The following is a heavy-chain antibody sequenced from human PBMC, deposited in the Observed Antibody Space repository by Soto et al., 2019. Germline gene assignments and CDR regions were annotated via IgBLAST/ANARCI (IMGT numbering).Heavy chain of an antibody. D-gene: IGHD3-22*01. CDR3: ARGRMIGY. CDR2: INHSGST. V-gene: IGHV4-34*01. J-gene: IGHJ4*02. Sequence: QVQLQQWGAGLLKPSETLSLTCAVYGGSFSGYYWNWIRQPPGKGLEWIGEINHSGSTNYNPSLKSRVTISVDMSKNQFSLKLSSVTAADTAVYYCARGRMIGYWGQGTRSPSPQ. CDR1: GGSFSGYY.